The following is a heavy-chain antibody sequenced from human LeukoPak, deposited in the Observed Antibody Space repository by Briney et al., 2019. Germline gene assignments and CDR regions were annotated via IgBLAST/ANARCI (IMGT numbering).Heavy chain of an antibody. Sequence: GGSLRLSCAASGFTFSSYSMNWVRQAPGKGLEWVSYISSSSSTIYYADSVKGRFTISRDNAKNSLYLQMNGLRAEDTAVYYCARDNMGFDYWGQGTLVTVYS. V-gene: IGHV3-48*01. CDR1: GFTFSSYS. CDR2: ISSSSSTI. J-gene: IGHJ4*02. CDR3: ARDNMGFDY. D-gene: IGHD2/OR15-2a*01.